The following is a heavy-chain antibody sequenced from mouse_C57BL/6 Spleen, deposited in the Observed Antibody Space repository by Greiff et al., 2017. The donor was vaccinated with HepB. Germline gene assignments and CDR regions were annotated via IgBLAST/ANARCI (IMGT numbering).Heavy chain of an antibody. J-gene: IGHJ2*01. Sequence: EVKVVESGGGLVKPGGSLKLSCAASGFTFSDYGMHWVRQAPEKGLEWVAYISSGSSTIYYADTVKCRFTISRDNAKNTLFLQMTSLRSEDTAMYYCAREAYRLYYFDYWGQGTTLTVSS. CDR3: AREAYRLYYFDY. CDR1: GFTFSDYG. V-gene: IGHV5-17*01. CDR2: ISSGSSTI. D-gene: IGHD6-5*01.